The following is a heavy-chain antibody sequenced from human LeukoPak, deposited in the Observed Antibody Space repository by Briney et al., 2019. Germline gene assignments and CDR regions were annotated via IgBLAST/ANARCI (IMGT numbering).Heavy chain of an antibody. D-gene: IGHD6-19*01. CDR2: ISYDGSNK. Sequence: GGSLRLSCAASGFTFSSYAMHWVRQAPGKGLEWVAVISYDGSNKYYADSVKGRFTISRDNSKNTLYLQMNSLRAEDTAVYYCAKEQMHRAVDYFDYWGQGTLVTVSS. V-gene: IGHV3-30-3*01. CDR1: GFTFSSYA. CDR3: AKEQMHRAVDYFDY. J-gene: IGHJ4*02.